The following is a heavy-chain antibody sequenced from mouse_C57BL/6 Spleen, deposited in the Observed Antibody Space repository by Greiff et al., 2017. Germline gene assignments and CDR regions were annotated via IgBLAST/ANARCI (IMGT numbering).Heavy chain of an antibody. Sequence: QVQLQQSGAELVRPGTSVKVSCKASGYAFTNYLIEWVKQRPGQGLEWIGVLNPGSGGTNYNEKFKGKATLTADKSSSTAYMQLSSLTSEDSAVYFCARELDYYGSSDWYFYVWGTGTTVTVSS. CDR1: GYAFTNYL. D-gene: IGHD1-1*01. CDR2: LNPGSGGT. J-gene: IGHJ1*03. CDR3: ARELDYYGSSDWYFYV. V-gene: IGHV1-54*01.